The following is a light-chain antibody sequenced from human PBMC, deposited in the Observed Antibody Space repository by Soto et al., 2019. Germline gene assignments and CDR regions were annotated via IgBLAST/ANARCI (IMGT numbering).Light chain of an antibody. CDR1: QSLLYSNGYNY. CDR3: MQALQTPWT. CDR2: LGS. V-gene: IGKV2-28*01. Sequence: EIVMTQSPLSLPVTPGEPASISCRSSQSLLYSNGYNYLDWYLQKPGQAPQVLIYLGSYRASGVPDRFSGSGSGTDFTLKISRVEAEDVGVYYCMQALQTPWTFGQGTKVEIK. J-gene: IGKJ1*01.